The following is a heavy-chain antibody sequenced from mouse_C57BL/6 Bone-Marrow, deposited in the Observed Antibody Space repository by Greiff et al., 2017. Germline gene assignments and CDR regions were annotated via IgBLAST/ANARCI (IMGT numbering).Heavy chain of an antibody. CDR3: ARYPLLLLRGDV. CDR1: GYTFTSYW. Sequence: QVQLQQSGAELVKPGASVKMSCKASGYTFTSYWITWVKQRPGQGLEWIGDIYPGSGSTNYNEKFKSKATLTVDTSSSTAYMQLSSLTSEDSAVYYCARYPLLLLRGDVWGTGTTVTVSS. CDR2: IYPGSGST. J-gene: IGHJ1*03. V-gene: IGHV1-55*01. D-gene: IGHD1-1*01.